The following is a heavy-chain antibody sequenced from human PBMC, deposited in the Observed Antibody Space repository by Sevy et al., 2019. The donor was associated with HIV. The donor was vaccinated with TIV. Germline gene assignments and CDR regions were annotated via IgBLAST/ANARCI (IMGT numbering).Heavy chain of an antibody. V-gene: IGHV3-30*04. CDR3: ARGENDDEFFQY. Sequence: GGSLRLSCTVSGFIFSNFAMHWVRQAPGKGLEWVAVTSYDGSHKYYADSVKGRFTVSRDNSRNILSLEMSSLRRDDTDVYYCARGENDDEFFQYWGQGTLVTVSS. D-gene: IGHD1-26*01. CDR2: TSYDGSHK. CDR1: GFIFSNFA. J-gene: IGHJ1*01.